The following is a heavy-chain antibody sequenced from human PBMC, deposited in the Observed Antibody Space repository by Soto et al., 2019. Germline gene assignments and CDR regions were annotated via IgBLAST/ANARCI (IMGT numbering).Heavy chain of an antibody. CDR2: IVVGSGNT. V-gene: IGHV1-58*02. J-gene: IGHJ3*02. CDR3: AAVRMIAFGAFDI. D-gene: IGHD3-22*01. CDR1: GFTFTSSA. Sequence: ASVKVSCKASGFTFTSSAMQWVRHARGQRLEWIGWIVVGSGNTNYAQKFQERVTITRDMSTSTAYMELSSLRSEDTAVYYCAAVRMIAFGAFDIWGQGTMVTVSS.